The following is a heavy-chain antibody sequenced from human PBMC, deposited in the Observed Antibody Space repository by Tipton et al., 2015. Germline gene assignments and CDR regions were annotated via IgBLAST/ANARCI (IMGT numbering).Heavy chain of an antibody. V-gene: IGHV4-34*01. CDR3: ARGRMKRYCSSTSCYIWFDP. CDR1: DGSFSGYY. Sequence: TLSLTFTVYDGSFSGYYWSWIRQTPGKGLEWIGEVNHGGSTNYNPSLKSRVTISVDMSKNQFSLKLSSVTAADTAVYYCARGRMKRYCSSTSCYIWFDPWGQGTLVTVSS. CDR2: VNHGGST. J-gene: IGHJ5*02. D-gene: IGHD2-2*02.